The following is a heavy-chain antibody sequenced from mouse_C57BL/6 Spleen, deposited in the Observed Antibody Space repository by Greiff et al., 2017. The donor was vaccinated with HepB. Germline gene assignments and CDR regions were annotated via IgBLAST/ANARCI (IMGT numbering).Heavy chain of an antibody. V-gene: IGHV1-82*01. D-gene: IGHD4-1*01. Sequence: VQLQQSGPELVKPGASVKISCKASGYAFSSSWMNWVKQRPGKGLEWIGRIYPGDGDTNYNGKFKGKATLTADKSSSTAYMQLSSLTSEDSAVYFCARSNWGSSFDYWGQGTTLTVSS. CDR2: IYPGDGDT. CDR1: GYAFSSSW. CDR3: ARSNWGSSFDY. J-gene: IGHJ2*01.